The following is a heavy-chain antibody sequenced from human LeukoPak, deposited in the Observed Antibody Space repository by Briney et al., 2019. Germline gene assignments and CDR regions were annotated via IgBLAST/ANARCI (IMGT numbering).Heavy chain of an antibody. CDR2: INHSGST. J-gene: IGHJ4*02. CDR1: GGSFSGYY. V-gene: IGHV4-34*01. CDR3: ARGRQDYDFWSGYYTAEPYYFDY. D-gene: IGHD3-3*01. Sequence: TSETLSLTCAVYGGSFSGYYWSGIRQPPGKGLEWIGEINHSGSTNYNPSLKSRATISVDTSKNQFSLKLSSVTAADTAVYYCARGRQDYDFWSGYYTAEPYYFDYWGQGTLVTVSS.